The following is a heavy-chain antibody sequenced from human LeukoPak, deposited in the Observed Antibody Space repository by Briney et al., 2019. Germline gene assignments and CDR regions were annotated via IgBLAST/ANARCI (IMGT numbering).Heavy chain of an antibody. CDR3: ARTTYYDILTGLDY. CDR2: ISAYNGNT. D-gene: IGHD3-9*01. V-gene: IGHV1-18*01. J-gene: IGHJ4*02. CDR1: GYTFTSYG. Sequence: ASVKVSCKASGYTFTSYGISWVRQAPGQGLEWMGWISAYNGNTNYAQKLQGRVTMTTDTSTSTAYMELRSLRSDDTAVYYCARTTYYDILTGLDYWGQGTLVTVSS.